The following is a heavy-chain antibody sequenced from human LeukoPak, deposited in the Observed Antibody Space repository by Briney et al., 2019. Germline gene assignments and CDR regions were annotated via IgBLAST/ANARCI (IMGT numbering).Heavy chain of an antibody. CDR1: GYTFTNYY. D-gene: IGHD3-22*01. CDR3: ARDRTGHYYDSSGYYFDAFDI. J-gene: IGHJ3*02. V-gene: IGHV1-46*03. Sequence: ASVKVSCKASGYTFTNYYMHWVRQAPGQGLEWMGIINPSGGSTSYAQKFQGRVTMTRDTSTTTVYMELSSLRSEDTAVYSCARDRTGHYYDSSGYYFDAFDIWGQGTMVTVSS. CDR2: INPSGGST.